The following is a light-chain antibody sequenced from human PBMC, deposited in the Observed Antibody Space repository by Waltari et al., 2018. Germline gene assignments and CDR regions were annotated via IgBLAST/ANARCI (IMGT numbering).Light chain of an antibody. Sequence: QYALTQPASVSGSLGQSITMSCTGTSSDIGIYNYVSWYQQHPGKAPKLLIYDVSNRPSGVSNLFSGSKSGNTASLTISGLQSEDEADYYCSSYAGSNNVIFGGGTRLTVL. CDR1: SSDIGIYNY. V-gene: IGLV2-14*03. J-gene: IGLJ2*01. CDR2: DVS. CDR3: SSYAGSNNVI.